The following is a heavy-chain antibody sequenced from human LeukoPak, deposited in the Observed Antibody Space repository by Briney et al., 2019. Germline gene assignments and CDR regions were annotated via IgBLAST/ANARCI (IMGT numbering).Heavy chain of an antibody. CDR1: GFTFSSYD. V-gene: IGHV3-13*01. J-gene: IGHJ6*02. Sequence: PGGSLRLSCTASGFTFSSYDMHWVRHATGKGLEWVSAIDTVGNTYYADSVKGRFTISRENAWTSLFLQMNSLRDGDTAVYYCIRIRTGEHQYGMDVWGQGTTVTVSS. CDR3: IRIRTGEHQYGMDV. CDR2: IDTVGNT. D-gene: IGHD7-27*01.